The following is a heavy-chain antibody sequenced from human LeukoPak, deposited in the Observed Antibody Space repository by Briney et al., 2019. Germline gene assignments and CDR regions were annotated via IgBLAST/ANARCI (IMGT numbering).Heavy chain of an antibody. CDR1: GGSISSYY. V-gene: IGHV4-34*01. Sequence: SETLSLTCTVSGGSISSYYWSWIRQPPGKGLEWIGEINHSGSTNYNPSLKSRVTISVDTSKNQFSLKLSSVTAADTAVYYCARIQSSSWAYYYYYYMDVWGKGTTVTVSS. CDR3: ARIQSSSWAYYYYYYMDV. CDR2: INHSGST. D-gene: IGHD6-13*01. J-gene: IGHJ6*03.